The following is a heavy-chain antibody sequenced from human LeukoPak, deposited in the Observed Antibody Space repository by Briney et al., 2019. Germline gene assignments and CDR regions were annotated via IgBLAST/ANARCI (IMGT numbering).Heavy chain of an antibody. CDR3: ARGRDSSSSRYYFDY. CDR1: GGSISSSNW. D-gene: IGHD6-6*01. CDR2: IYHSGST. V-gene: IGHV4-4*02. Sequence: SETLSLTCAVSGGSISSSNWGSGVRQPPGKGREWIGEIYHSGSTNYNPSLKSRVTISVDKSKNQFSLKLSSVTAADTAVYYCARGRDSSSSRYYFDYWGQGTLVTVSS. J-gene: IGHJ4*02.